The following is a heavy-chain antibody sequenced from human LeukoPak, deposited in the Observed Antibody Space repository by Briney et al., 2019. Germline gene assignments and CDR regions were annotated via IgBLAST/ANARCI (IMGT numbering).Heavy chain of an antibody. CDR2: IWYDGSNK. V-gene: IGHV3-33*01. D-gene: IGHD3-10*01. CDR3: ARVWFGEADAFDI. CDR1: GFTFSSYG. J-gene: IGHJ3*02. Sequence: GRSLRLSCAASGFTFSSYGMHWVRQAPGKGLEWVAVIWYDGSNKYYADSVKGRFTISRDNSKTTLYLQMNSLRAEDTAVYYCARVWFGEADAFDIWGQGTMVTVSS.